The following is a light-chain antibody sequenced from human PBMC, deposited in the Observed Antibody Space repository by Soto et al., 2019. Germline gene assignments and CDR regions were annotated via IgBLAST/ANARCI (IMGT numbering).Light chain of an antibody. V-gene: IGLV2-8*01. CDR1: NSDVGNYNY. J-gene: IGLJ2*01. CDR2: EVR. Sequence: QSALTRPPSASGSPGQSVTISCTGTNSDVGNYNYVSWYQQHPGKAPKLLIYEVRNRPSGVPDRFSGSKSGKRASLTVSGLQAEDEADYYCSSFAGSNNFVVFGGGTKLTVL. CDR3: SSFAGSNNFVV.